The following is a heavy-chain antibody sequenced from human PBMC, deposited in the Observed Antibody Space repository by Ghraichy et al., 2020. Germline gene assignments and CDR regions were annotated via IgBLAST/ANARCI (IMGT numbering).Heavy chain of an antibody. CDR1: GFTFSSYA. V-gene: IGHV3-23*01. Sequence: GESLNISCAASGFTFSSYAMSWVRQAPGKGLEWVSAISGSGGSTYYADSVKGRFTISRDNSKNTLYLQMNSLRAEDTAVYYCAKDTRYYYDSSGYSDYWGQGTLVTVSS. J-gene: IGHJ4*02. CDR3: AKDTRYYYDSSGYSDY. CDR2: ISGSGGST. D-gene: IGHD3-22*01.